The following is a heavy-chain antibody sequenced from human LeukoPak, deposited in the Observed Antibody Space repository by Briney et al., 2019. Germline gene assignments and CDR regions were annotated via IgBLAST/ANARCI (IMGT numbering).Heavy chain of an antibody. D-gene: IGHD2-2*01. CDR1: GFSFTSYN. CDR2: ISSAGSTK. J-gene: IGHJ4*02. CDR3: ASADCSSTSCPNDY. V-gene: IGHV3-48*02. Sequence: GGSLRLSCAASGFSFTSYNMNWVRQAPGKGLEWVSYISSAGSTKYYADSVKGRFTNSRDNAKNSLYLEMNSLRDEDTAVYYCASADCSSTSCPNDYWGQGTLVTVSS.